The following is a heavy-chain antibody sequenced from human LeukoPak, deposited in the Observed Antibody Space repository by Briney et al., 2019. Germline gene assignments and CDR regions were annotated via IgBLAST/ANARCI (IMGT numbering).Heavy chain of an antibody. CDR2: ISGSGGST. D-gene: IGHD1-1*01. Sequence: GGSLRLSCAASGFTFSSYAMSWVSQAPGKGLEWVSAISGSGGSTYYADSVKGRFTISRDNSKNTLYLQMNSLRAEDTAVYYCAKDYAGTGEFDYWGQGTLVTVSS. J-gene: IGHJ4*02. CDR3: AKDYAGTGEFDY. V-gene: IGHV3-23*01. CDR1: GFTFSSYA.